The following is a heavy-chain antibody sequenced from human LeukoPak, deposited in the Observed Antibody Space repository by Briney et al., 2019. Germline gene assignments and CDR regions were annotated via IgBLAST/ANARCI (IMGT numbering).Heavy chain of an antibody. D-gene: IGHD6-13*01. J-gene: IGHJ6*02. Sequence: GGSLRLSCAASGFTFSSYWMHWVRQAPGKGLVWVSRINSDGSSTSYADSVKGRFTISRDNAKNTLYLQMNSLRAEDTAVYYCARDGDPLLGIAAAGPRYYYYGMDVWGQGTTVTVSS. CDR3: ARDGDPLLGIAAAGPRYYYYGMDV. V-gene: IGHV3-74*01. CDR1: GFTFSSYW. CDR2: INSDGSST.